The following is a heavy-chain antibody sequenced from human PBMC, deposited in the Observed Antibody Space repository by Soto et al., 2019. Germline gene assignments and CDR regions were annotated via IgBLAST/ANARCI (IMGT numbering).Heavy chain of an antibody. Sequence: EVQLLESGGGLVQPGESLRLSCAASGFTFSSYAMSWVRQAPGKGLEWVSVISGSDDSTYYGDSVKGRFTISRDNSKNTLYLQMNSLRAEDTAVYYCAKRSSSSTFDYWGQGTLVTVSS. CDR2: ISGSDDST. CDR1: GFTFSSYA. V-gene: IGHV3-23*01. J-gene: IGHJ4*02. D-gene: IGHD6-6*01. CDR3: AKRSSSSTFDY.